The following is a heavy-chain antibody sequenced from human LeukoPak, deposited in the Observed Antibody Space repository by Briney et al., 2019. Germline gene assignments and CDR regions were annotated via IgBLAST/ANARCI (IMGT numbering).Heavy chain of an antibody. CDR2: IYTSGST. D-gene: IGHD2-15*01. J-gene: IGHJ6*04. V-gene: IGHV4-61*02. Sequence: SQTLSLTCTVSGGSISSDSYYWSRIRQPAGKELEWIGRIYTSGSTNYNPSLKSRVTISLHTSQNQFSLKLSSVTAADTAVYYCAREGCSGGSCYSGSRVGMDVWGKGTTVTVSS. CDR3: AREGCSGGSCYSGSRVGMDV. CDR1: GGSISSDSYY.